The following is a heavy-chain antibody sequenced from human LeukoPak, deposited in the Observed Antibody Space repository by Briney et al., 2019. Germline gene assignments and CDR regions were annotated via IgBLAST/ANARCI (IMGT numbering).Heavy chain of an antibody. V-gene: IGHV4-59*08. CDR3: ARLNYYDSSGYVDY. J-gene: IGHJ4*02. CDR1: GGSISSYY. D-gene: IGHD3-22*01. Sequence: SETLSPTCTVSGGSISSYYWSWIRQPPGKGLEWIGYIYYSGSTNYNPSLKSRVTISVDTSKNQFSLKLSSVTAADTAVYYCARLNYYDSSGYVDYWGQGTLVTVSS. CDR2: IYYSGST.